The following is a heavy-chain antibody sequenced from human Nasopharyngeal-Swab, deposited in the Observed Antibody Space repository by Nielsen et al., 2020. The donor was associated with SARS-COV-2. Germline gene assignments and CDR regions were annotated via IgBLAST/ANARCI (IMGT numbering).Heavy chain of an antibody. J-gene: IGHJ6*02. CDR2: IYYSGST. V-gene: IGHV4-31*03. D-gene: IGHD6-19*01. Sequence: SETLSLTCTVSGGSISSGDYYWSWIRQHPGKGLEWIGYIYYSGSTYYNPSLKSRVTISVDTSKNQFSLKLSSVTAADTAVYYCARVVAVAGSIDGMDVWGQGTTVTVSS. CDR1: GGSISSGDYY. CDR3: ARVVAVAGSIDGMDV.